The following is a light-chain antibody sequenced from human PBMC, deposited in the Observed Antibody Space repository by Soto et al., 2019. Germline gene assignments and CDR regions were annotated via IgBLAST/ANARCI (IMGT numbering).Light chain of an antibody. V-gene: IGKV1-5*03. Sequence: DIQMTQSPSTLSASVGDRVTITCRASQSISVWLAWYQQKPGKAPNLLIYKASTLESGVPSRFSGSGSGTEFTLTISSLQPDDFATYYCQQSNSYPLTIGGGTRWIS. CDR2: KAS. J-gene: IGKJ4*01. CDR3: QQSNSYPLT. CDR1: QSISVW.